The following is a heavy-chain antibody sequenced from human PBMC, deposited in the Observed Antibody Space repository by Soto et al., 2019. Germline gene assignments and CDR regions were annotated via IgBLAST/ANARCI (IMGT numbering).Heavy chain of an antibody. CDR2: IGSSSSYI. CDR1: GFTFSSYS. D-gene: IGHD6-13*01. CDR3: ARDFGSSSWYSRLYYYGMDV. Sequence: GGSLRLSCAASGFTFSSYSMNWVRQAPGKGLEWVSSIGSSSSYIYYADSVKGRFTISRDNAKNSLYLQMNSLRAEDTAVYYCARDFGSSSWYSRLYYYGMDVWGQGTTVTVSS. V-gene: IGHV3-21*01. J-gene: IGHJ6*02.